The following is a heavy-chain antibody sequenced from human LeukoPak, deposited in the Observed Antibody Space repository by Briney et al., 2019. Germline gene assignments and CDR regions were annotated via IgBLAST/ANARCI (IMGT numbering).Heavy chain of an antibody. CDR1: GFTFSHYA. V-gene: IGHV3-23*01. CDR2: ITFDGGNT. Sequence: GGSPRLSCAASGFTFSHYAMSWVRQAPGKGLEWVSIITFDGGNTYYSSVKGRFTISRDNSKNTLYLQMSSLGAEDTAVYYCTRTHINGWCFDSWGQGTLVTVSS. D-gene: IGHD6-19*01. CDR3: TRTHINGWCFDS. J-gene: IGHJ4*02.